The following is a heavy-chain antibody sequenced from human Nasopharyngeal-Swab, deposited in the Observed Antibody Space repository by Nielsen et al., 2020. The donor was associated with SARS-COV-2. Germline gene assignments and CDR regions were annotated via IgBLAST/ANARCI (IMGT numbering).Heavy chain of an antibody. J-gene: IGHJ1*01. CDR2: ISYDGSNK. V-gene: IGHV3-30-3*01. CDR3: ARDRGDIVVVPAAIPEYFRH. Sequence: WIRQPPGKGLEWVAVISYDGSNKYYADSVKGRFTISRDNSKNTLYLQMNSLRAGDTAVYYCARDRGDIVVVPAAIPEYFRHWGQGTLVTVSS. D-gene: IGHD2-2*01.